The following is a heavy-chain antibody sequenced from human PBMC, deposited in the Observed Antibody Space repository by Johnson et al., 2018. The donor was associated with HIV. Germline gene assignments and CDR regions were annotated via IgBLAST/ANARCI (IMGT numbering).Heavy chain of an antibody. CDR3: ARDRSPYSRVSLGGI. J-gene: IGHJ3*02. D-gene: IGHD1-26*01. CDR2: IGTAGDT. Sequence: VQLVESGGGLVQPGGSLRLSCAASGFTFSSYDMHWVRQATGKGLEWVSAIGTAGDTYYPGSVKGRFTISRDNSKNTLSLQMDSLRPEDTAVYYCARDRSPYSRVSLGGIWGQGTMVTVSS. V-gene: IGHV3-13*01. CDR1: GFTFSSYD.